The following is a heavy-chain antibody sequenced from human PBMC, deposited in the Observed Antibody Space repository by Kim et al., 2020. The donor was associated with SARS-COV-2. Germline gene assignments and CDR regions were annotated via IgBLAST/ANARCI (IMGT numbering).Heavy chain of an antibody. CDR1: GGSVSSGSYY. J-gene: IGHJ4*02. CDR3: ARDVSDSSGYYGPIGY. Sequence: SETLSLTCTVSGGSVSSGSYYWSWIRQPPGKGLEWIGYIYYSGSTNYNPSLKSRVTISVDTSKNQFSLKLSSVTAADTAVYYCARDVSDSSGYYGPIGYWGQGTLVTVSS. D-gene: IGHD3-22*01. V-gene: IGHV4-61*01. CDR2: IYYSGST.